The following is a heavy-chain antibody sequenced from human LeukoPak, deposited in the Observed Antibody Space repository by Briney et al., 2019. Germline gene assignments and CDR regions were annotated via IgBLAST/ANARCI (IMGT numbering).Heavy chain of an antibody. CDR1: GYSFTSYW. V-gene: IGHV5-10-1*01. D-gene: IGHD4-17*01. J-gene: IGHJ1*01. Sequence: GESLQISCKGSGYSFTSYWISWVRPMPGKGLGWMGRIDPSDSYTNYSPSFQGHVTISADKSISTAYLQWSSLKASDTAMYYCARSDVTVTLGYFQHWGQGTLVTVSS. CDR3: ARSDVTVTLGYFQH. CDR2: IDPSDSYT.